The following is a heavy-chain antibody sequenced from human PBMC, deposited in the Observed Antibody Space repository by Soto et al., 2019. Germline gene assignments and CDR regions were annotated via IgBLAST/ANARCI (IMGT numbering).Heavy chain of an antibody. CDR2: ISGSGDRT. CDR1: GFTFSTYA. V-gene: IGHV3-23*01. D-gene: IGHD6-6*01. Sequence: EVQLLESGGGLVQPGGSLRLSCAASGFTFSTYAMNWVRQAPGKGLEWVSAISGSGDRTYYADSVRGRFTLSKDSSKNTLYLQMNSLRAEDTAVYYCAKDGAYSSSSLYYFDYWGQGTLVTVSS. CDR3: AKDGAYSSSSLYYFDY. J-gene: IGHJ4*02.